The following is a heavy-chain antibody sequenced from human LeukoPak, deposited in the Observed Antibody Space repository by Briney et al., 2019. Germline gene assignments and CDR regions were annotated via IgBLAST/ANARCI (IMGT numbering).Heavy chain of an antibody. CDR2: IYTSGST. Sequence: SQTLSLTCTVSGGSISSGSYYWSWIRQPAGKGLEWIGRIYTSGSTNYNPSLKSRVAISVDTSKNQFSLKLSSVTAADTAVYYCAREGRYPDYWGQGTLVTVSS. CDR3: AREGRYPDY. J-gene: IGHJ4*02. V-gene: IGHV4-61*02. CDR1: GGSISSGSYY. D-gene: IGHD1-26*01.